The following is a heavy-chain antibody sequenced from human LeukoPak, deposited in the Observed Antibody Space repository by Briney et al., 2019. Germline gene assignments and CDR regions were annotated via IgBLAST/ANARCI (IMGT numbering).Heavy chain of an antibody. V-gene: IGHV4-59*01. D-gene: IGHD3-10*01. CDR1: GGSISSYY. J-gene: IGHJ4*02. CDR2: IYTSGST. Sequence: RTSETLSLTCTVSGGSISSYYWSWIRQPPGKGLEWIGYIYTSGSTNYNPSLKSRVTMSVDTSKNQFSLKLSSVTAADTAVYYCARLDITMVRAFDYWGQGTLVTVSS. CDR3: ARLDITMVRAFDY.